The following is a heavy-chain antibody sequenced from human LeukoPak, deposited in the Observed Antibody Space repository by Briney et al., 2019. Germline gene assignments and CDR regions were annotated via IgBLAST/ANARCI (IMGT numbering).Heavy chain of an antibody. Sequence: SETLSLTCTVSGGSISGYYWNWIRQPAGKGREWIGRIYNTGSTNFNPSLKSRVTMSVDTSMDQFSLKLTSVTAADTAVYYCARETLVRGVTHFDYWGQGTLVTVSS. V-gene: IGHV4-4*07. CDR3: ARETLVRGVTHFDY. J-gene: IGHJ4*02. CDR2: IYNTGST. D-gene: IGHD3-10*01. CDR1: GGSISGYY.